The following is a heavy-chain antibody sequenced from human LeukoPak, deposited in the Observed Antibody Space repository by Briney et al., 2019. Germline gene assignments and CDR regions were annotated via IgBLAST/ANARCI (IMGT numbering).Heavy chain of an antibody. CDR2: IYTSGST. CDR1: GGSISSYY. D-gene: IGHD2-21*02. J-gene: IGHJ4*02. CDR3: AREFAYCGGDCYSSLSD. Sequence: PSETLSLTCTVSGGSISSYYWSWIRQPAGKGLEWIGRIYTSGSTNYNPSPKSRVTMSVDTSKNQFSLKLSSVTAADTAVYYCAREFAYCGGDCYSSLSDWGQGTLVTVSS. V-gene: IGHV4-4*07.